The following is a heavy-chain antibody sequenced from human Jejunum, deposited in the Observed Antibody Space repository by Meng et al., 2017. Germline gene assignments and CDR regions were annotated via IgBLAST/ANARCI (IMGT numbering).Heavy chain of an antibody. D-gene: IGHD2-21*02. CDR1: GGSFSTYD. CDR2: IHHSGSI. Sequence: QVQVQQWGAGLLKPSETMSLTCAVQGGSFSTYDWSWIRQPPGKGLEWLGQIHHSGSINDNSSLKGRVTMSVDMSRSQISLKLNSVTAADTAVYYCRLAYCVSDCGDYWGQGTLVTVSS. CDR3: RLAYCVSDCGDY. J-gene: IGHJ4*02. V-gene: IGHV4-34*01.